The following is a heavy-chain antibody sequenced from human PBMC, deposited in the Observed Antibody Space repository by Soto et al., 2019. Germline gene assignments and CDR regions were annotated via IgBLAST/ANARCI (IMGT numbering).Heavy chain of an antibody. Sequence: SCAASGFTFSDYYMSWIRQAPGKGLEWVSYISSSGSTIYYADSVKGRFTISRDNAKNSLYLQMNSLRAEDTAVYYCARDRCSGGSCYYRLLDYWGQGTQVTVSS. V-gene: IGHV3-11*01. J-gene: IGHJ4*02. D-gene: IGHD2-15*01. CDR3: ARDRCSGGSCYYRLLDY. CDR1: GFTFSDYY. CDR2: ISSSGSTI.